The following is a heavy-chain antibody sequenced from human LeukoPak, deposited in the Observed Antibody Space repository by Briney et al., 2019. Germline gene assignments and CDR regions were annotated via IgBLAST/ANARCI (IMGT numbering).Heavy chain of an antibody. CDR2: IYTSGST. J-gene: IGHJ3*02. Sequence: PSETLSLTCTVSGGSISSYYWSWIRQPARKGLEWIGRIYTSGSTNYNPSLKSRVTMSVDTSKNQFSLKLSSVTAADTAVYYCARSLATSTSLALDIWGQGTMVTVSS. V-gene: IGHV4-4*07. CDR1: GGSISSYY. CDR3: ARSLATSTSLALDI. D-gene: IGHD2-2*01.